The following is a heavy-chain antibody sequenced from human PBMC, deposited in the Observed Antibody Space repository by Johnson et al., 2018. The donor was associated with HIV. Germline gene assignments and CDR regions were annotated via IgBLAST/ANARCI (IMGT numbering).Heavy chain of an antibody. CDR3: ARDRGYWDAFDV. Sequence: VQLVESGGGLVQPGGSLRLSCAASGFTFSTYDMHWVRQATGKGLEWVSAIGPAGDTYYPGSVKGRFTISRENAKNSLYLQMNSLRAEDTALYYCARDRGYWDAFDVWGQGTMVTVSS. CDR2: IGPAGDT. J-gene: IGHJ3*01. D-gene: IGHD3-22*01. V-gene: IGHV3-13*01. CDR1: GFTFSTYD.